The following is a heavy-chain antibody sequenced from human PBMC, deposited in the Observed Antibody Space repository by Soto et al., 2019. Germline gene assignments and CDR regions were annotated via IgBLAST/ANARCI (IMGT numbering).Heavy chain of an antibody. D-gene: IGHD3-9*01. Sequence: QITLKESGPTLVKPTQTLTLTCTFSGFSLNTRGVGVGWIRQPPGKALEWLALMSWDGEKRYSPSLKSRLTITKDTSENQVVLTMTNMDPVDTATYYCAPRRGDLLTGHYYFDYWGQGTMVTVSS. V-gene: IGHV2-5*02. CDR1: GFSLNTRGVG. J-gene: IGHJ4*02. CDR3: APRRGDLLTGHYYFDY. CDR2: MSWDGEK.